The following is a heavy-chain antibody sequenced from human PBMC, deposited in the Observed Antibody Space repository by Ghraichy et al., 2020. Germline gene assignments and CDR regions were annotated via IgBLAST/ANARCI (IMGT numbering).Heavy chain of an antibody. CDR1: GFTFDSYG. V-gene: IGHV3-48*02. D-gene: IGHD5-18*01. J-gene: IGHJ4*02. CDR3: ARDLWETTMNEVDY. CDR2: ISSSGDSI. Sequence: GGSLRLSCAASGFTFDSYGMNWVRQPPGKGLEWVSYISSSGDSIYYADSMKGRFTISRDNAKNSLYLQMNSLRDEDTAVYHCARDLWETTMNEVDYWGQGTLVTVSS.